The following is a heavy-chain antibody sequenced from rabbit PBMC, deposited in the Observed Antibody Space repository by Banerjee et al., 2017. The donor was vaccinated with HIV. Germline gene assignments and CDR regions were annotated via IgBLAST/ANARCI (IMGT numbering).Heavy chain of an antibody. CDR2: INAGSGST. CDR1: GFDFNVYH. V-gene: IGHV1S47*01. Sequence: QEQLKESGGGLVTPGGSLTLTCTASGFDFNVYHIGWVRQAPGKGLEWIGDINAGSGSTYYASWVNGRFTISSNTNQNTVSLQINRLTAADTATYFCARALDGCSGDGDIDYFNLWGPGTLVTVS. J-gene: IGHJ4*01. D-gene: IGHD1-1*01. CDR3: ARALDGCSGDGDIDYFNL.